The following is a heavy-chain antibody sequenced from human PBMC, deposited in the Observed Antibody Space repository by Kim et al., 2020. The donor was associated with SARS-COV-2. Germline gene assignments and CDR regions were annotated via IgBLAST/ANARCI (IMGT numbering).Heavy chain of an antibody. CDR2: ISSSRSYI. Sequence: GGSLRLSCAASGFTFSSYSMNWVRQAPGKGLAWVSSISSSRSYIYYADSVKGRFTISRDDAKNSLYLQMNSLRVEDTAVYYCARTGSLGAFDIWGQGTMV. D-gene: IGHD3-10*01. V-gene: IGHV3-21*01. CDR3: ARTGSLGAFDI. CDR1: GFTFSSYS. J-gene: IGHJ3*02.